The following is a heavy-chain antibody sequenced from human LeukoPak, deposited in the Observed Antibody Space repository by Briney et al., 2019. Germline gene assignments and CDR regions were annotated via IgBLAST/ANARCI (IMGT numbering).Heavy chain of an antibody. CDR1: GFTVSSNY. Sequence: GGSLRLSCAASGFTVSSNYMSWVRQAPGKGLEWVSVIYSGGSTYYADSVKGRFTISRDNSKNTLYLQMNSLRAEDTAVYYCAREGVAEYYYYGMDVWGQGTTVTVSS. CDR3: AREGVAEYYYYGMDV. D-gene: IGHD2-15*01. V-gene: IGHV3-53*01. CDR2: IYSGGST. J-gene: IGHJ6*02.